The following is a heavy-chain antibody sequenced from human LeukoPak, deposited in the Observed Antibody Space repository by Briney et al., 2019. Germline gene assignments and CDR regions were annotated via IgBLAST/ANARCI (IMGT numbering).Heavy chain of an antibody. V-gene: IGHV4-39*01. CDR1: GGSISSSTYY. J-gene: IGHJ3*02. Sequence: ASETLSLTCTVSGGSISSSTYYWGWIRQSPGKGLEWIGSVHYSGGSYYNPSLKSRVTISLNTSKNQFSLKLSSVTAADTAVYYCARQEIYSGSSGNAFDIWGQGTMVTVSS. CDR2: VHYSGGS. CDR3: ARQEIYSGSSGNAFDI. D-gene: IGHD1-26*01.